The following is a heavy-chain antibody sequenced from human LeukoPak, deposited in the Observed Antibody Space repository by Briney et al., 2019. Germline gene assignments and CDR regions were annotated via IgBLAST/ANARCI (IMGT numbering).Heavy chain of an antibody. V-gene: IGHV3-23*01. CDR3: AKHLGYSSGGLDC. J-gene: IGHJ4*02. Sequence: PGGSLRLSCAASGFTFSSYAMSRVRQAPGKGLEWVSAISGSGASTYYADSVKGRFTISRDKSENTLYLQMNSLRAEDTAVYYCAKHLGYSSGGLDCWGQGTLVTVSS. CDR1: GFTFSSYA. CDR2: ISGSGAST. D-gene: IGHD6-25*01.